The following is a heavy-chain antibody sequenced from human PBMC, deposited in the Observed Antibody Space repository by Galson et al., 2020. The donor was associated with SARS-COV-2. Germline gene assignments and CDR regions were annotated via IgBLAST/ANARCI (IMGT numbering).Heavy chain of an antibody. J-gene: IGHJ3*02. Sequence: SLKISCAASGFTFDDYAMHWVRQAPGKGLERVSGISWNSGSIGYADSVKGRFTISRDNAKNSLYLQMNSLRAEDTALYYCAKDRIAVAGSGDAFDIWGQGTMVTVSS. V-gene: IGHV3-9*01. CDR2: ISWNSGSI. CDR3: AKDRIAVAGSGDAFDI. D-gene: IGHD6-19*01. CDR1: GFTFDDYA.